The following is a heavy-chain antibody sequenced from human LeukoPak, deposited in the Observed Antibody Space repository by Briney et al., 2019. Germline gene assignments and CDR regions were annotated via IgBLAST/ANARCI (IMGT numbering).Heavy chain of an antibody. V-gene: IGHV3-33*01. CDR3: AREKDSNLNVLRFLEWLPTGPFDP. CDR1: GFTFSSYG. J-gene: IGHJ5*02. CDR2: IWYDGSNK. Sequence: PGGSLGLSCAASGFTFSSYGMHWVRQAPGKGLEWVAVIWYDGSNKYYADSVKGRFTISRDNSKNTLYLQMDSLRAEDTAVYYCAREKDSNLNVLRFLEWLPTGPFDPWGQGTLVTVSS. D-gene: IGHD3-3*01.